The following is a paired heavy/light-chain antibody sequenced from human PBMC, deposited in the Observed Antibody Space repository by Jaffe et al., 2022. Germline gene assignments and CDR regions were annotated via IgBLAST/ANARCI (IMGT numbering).Light chain of an antibody. CDR2: AAS. CDR3: QQANSFPLT. J-gene: IGKJ4*01. Sequence: DIQMTQSPSSVSASVGDRVTITCRASQGISSWLAWYQQKPGKAPKLLIYAASSLQSGVPSRFSSSGSGTDFTLTISSLQPEDFATYYCQQANSFPLTFGGGTKVEIK. V-gene: IGKV1-12*01. CDR1: QGISSW.
Heavy chain of an antibody. V-gene: IGHV4-4*02. CDR2: IYHSGST. CDR1: GGSISSSNW. CDR3: ARFYGCSSTSCYRGDWFDP. Sequence: QVQLQESGPGLVKPSGTLSLTCAVSGGSISSSNWWSWVRQPPGKGLEWIGEIYHSGSTNYNPSLKSRVTISVDKSKNQFSLKLSSVTAADTAVYYCARFYGCSSTSCYRGDWFDPWGQGTLVTVSS. J-gene: IGHJ5*02. D-gene: IGHD2-2*02.